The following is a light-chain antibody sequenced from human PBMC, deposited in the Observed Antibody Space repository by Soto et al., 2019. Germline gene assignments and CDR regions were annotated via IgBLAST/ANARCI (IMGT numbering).Light chain of an antibody. CDR2: GSS. V-gene: IGKV3-15*01. CDR3: QQYDDWLRLT. CDR1: QSVSSN. J-gene: IGKJ4*01. Sequence: EMVMTQSPATLSVSPGERATLSCRASQSVSSNLAWYQQKPGQAPRLLIYGSSTRATGVPARFSGSGSGTEFNLTISSLQSEDFAVYFCQQYDDWLRLTFGGGTKVDI.